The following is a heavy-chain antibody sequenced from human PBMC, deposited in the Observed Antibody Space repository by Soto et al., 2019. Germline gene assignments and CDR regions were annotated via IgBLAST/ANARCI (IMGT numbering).Heavy chain of an antibody. CDR1: GYTFTSYA. J-gene: IGHJ4*02. CDR2: INAGNGNT. V-gene: IGHV1-3*01. CDR3: ARVLSPTVTTVYFDD. Sequence: ASVKVSCKASGYTFTSYAMHWVRQAPGQRLEWMGWINAGNGNTKYSQKFQGRVTITRDTSPSTAYMELSSLRSEDTALYYCARVLSPTVTTVYFDDWGQGTLVTVYS. D-gene: IGHD4-17*01.